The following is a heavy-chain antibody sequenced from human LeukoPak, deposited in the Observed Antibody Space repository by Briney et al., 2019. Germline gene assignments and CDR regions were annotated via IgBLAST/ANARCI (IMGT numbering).Heavy chain of an antibody. J-gene: IGHJ4*02. CDR2: ISSSGSTI. CDR3: ARDQGPPWELTYYYFDY. V-gene: IGHV3-48*03. CDR1: GFTFSSYE. Sequence: GGSLRLSCAASGFTFSSYEMNWVRQAPGKGLEWVSYISSSGSTIYYADSVKGRFTISRDNAKNSLYLQMNSLRAEDTAVYYCARDQGPPWELTYYYFDYWGQGTLVTVSS. D-gene: IGHD3-10*01.